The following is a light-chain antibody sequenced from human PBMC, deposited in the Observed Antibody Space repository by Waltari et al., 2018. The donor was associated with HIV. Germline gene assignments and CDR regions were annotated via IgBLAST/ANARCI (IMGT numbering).Light chain of an antibody. Sequence: QSALTQPASVSGSPGQSITISCTGTSSDVGGYNYVSWYQQHPGKAPKLMIYDVSNRPSGVSNRFSGYKSGNTASLTISGLQAEDEADYYCSSYTISSTLVFGGGTKLTVL. CDR3: SSYTISSTLV. J-gene: IGLJ2*01. CDR1: SSDVGGYNY. V-gene: IGLV2-14*01. CDR2: DVS.